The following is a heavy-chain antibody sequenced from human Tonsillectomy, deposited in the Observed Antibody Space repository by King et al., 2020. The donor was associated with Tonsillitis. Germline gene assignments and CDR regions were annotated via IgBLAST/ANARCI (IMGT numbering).Heavy chain of an antibody. Sequence: VQLVESGAEVKKPGASVKVSCKASGYTFTSYGISWVRQAPGQGLEWMGWITAYSGKTNYAQKLQGRVTMTTDTSTSTAYMELRSLRSDDTAVYYCAREGGYEDGFYYYYGMDVWGQGTTVTVSS. CDR2: ITAYSGKT. J-gene: IGHJ6*02. CDR3: AREGGYEDGFYYYYGMDV. CDR1: GYTFTSYG. V-gene: IGHV1-18*04. D-gene: IGHD5-12*01.